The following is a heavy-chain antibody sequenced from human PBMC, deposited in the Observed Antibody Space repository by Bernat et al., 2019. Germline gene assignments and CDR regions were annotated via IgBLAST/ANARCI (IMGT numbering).Heavy chain of an antibody. V-gene: IGHV4-59*01. J-gene: IGHJ3*02. Sequence: QVQLQESGPGLVKPSETLSLTCTVSGGSISSYYWSWIRQPPGKGLEWIGYIYYSGSTNYNPSLKSRVTISVDTSKNQFSPKLSSVTAADTAVYYCARDCGGDCYSGTDAFDIWGQGTMVTVSS. CDR3: ARDCGGDCYSGTDAFDI. D-gene: IGHD2-21*02. CDR1: GGSISSYY. CDR2: IYYSGST.